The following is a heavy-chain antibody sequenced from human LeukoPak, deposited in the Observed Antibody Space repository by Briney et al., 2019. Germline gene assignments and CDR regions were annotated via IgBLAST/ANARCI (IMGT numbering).Heavy chain of an antibody. CDR3: ARDRYSYGPFDY. Sequence: GRSLRLSCAASGFTFSSYGMHWVRQAPGKGLEWVAVIWYDGSNKYYADSVKGRFTISRDNSKNALYLQMNSLRAEDTAVYYCARDRYSYGPFDYWGQGTLVTVSS. V-gene: IGHV3-33*01. CDR2: IWYDGSNK. J-gene: IGHJ4*02. D-gene: IGHD5-18*01. CDR1: GFTFSSYG.